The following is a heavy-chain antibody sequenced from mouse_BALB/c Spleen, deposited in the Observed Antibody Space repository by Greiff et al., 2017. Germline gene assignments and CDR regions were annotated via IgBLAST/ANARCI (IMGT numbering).Heavy chain of an antibody. CDR3: TREGYRYDGVGDD. CDR2: IYPGNSDT. D-gene: IGHD2-14*01. CDR1: GYSFTSYW. V-gene: IGHV1-5*01. J-gene: IGHJ2*01. Sequence: DVKLQESGTVLARPGASVKMSCKASGYSFTSYWMHWVKQRPGQGLEWIGAIYPGNSDTSYNQKFKGKAKLTAVTSASTAYMELSSLTNEDSAVYYCTREGYRYDGVGDDWGQGTTLTVSS.